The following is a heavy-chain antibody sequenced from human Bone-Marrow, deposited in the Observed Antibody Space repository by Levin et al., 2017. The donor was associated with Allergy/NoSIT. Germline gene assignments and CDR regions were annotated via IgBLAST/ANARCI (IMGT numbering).Heavy chain of an antibody. V-gene: IGHV3-53*01. J-gene: IGHJ4*02. CDR1: GFTVSSNY. Sequence: ASVKVSCAASGFTVSSNYMSWVRQAPGKGPEWVSVIYSGGSTYYADSVMGRFTISRDNSKNTLYLQMNSLRAEDTAVYYCARGWFGELLSHWGQGTLVTVSS. CDR3: ARGWFGELLSH. D-gene: IGHD3-10*01. CDR2: IYSGGST.